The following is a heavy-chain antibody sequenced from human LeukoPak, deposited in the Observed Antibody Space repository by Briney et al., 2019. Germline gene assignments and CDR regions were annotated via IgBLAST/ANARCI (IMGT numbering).Heavy chain of an antibody. CDR1: GYTFTGYY. J-gene: IGHJ4*02. CDR3: AIRSYYDTRGYYYFDY. CDR2: INPNSGGT. Sequence: ASVKVSCKASGYTFTGYYMHRVRQAPGQGLEWMGWINPNSGGTNYAQKFQGWVTMTRDTSINTAYLQWSSLKASDTAMYYCAIRSYYDTRGYYYFDYWGQGTLVTVSA. V-gene: IGHV1-2*04. D-gene: IGHD3-22*01.